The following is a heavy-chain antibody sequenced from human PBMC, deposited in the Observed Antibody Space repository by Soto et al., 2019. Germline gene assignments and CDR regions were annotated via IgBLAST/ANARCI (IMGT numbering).Heavy chain of an antibody. V-gene: IGHV3-30-3*01. CDR2: ISYDGSNK. D-gene: IGHD3-3*01. CDR1: GFTFSSYA. CDR3: ARDPDYDFWGHFDY. J-gene: IGHJ4*02. Sequence: QVQLVESGGGVVQPGRSLRLYWAASGFTFSSYAMHWVRQAPGKGLEWVAVISYDGSNKYYADSVKGRFTISRDNSKNTLYLQMNSLRAEDTAVYYCARDPDYDFWGHFDYWGQGTLVTVSS.